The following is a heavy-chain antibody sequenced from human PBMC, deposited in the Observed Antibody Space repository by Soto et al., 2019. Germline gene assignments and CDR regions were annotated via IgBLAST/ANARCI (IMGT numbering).Heavy chain of an antibody. CDR1: GFTVSSNY. V-gene: IGHV3-66*01. CDR3: ARYRPLYFVGH. Sequence: EVQLVESGGGLVQPGGSLRLSCVASGFTVSSNYMTWVRQAPGKGLEWVSVIYFGGRTYYADSVKGRFNISRDTSKNTVYLQRNGLGAEDAAVYYCARYRPLYFVGHWGQGTLVTVSS. CDR2: IYFGGRT. D-gene: IGHD3-16*01. J-gene: IGHJ4*02.